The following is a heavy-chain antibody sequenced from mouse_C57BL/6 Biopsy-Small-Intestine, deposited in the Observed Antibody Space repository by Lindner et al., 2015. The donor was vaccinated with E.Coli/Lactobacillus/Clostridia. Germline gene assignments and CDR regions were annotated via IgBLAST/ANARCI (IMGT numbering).Heavy chain of an antibody. Sequence: VQLQESGAELVKPGASVKISCKASGYAFSSYWMNWVKQRPGKGLEWIGQIYPGDGDTNYNGKFKGKATLTADKSSSTAYMQLSSLTSEDSAVYFCARVDTTGAMDYWGQGTSVTVSS. CDR3: ARVDTTGAMDY. J-gene: IGHJ4*01. D-gene: IGHD1-1*01. CDR1: GYAFSSYW. CDR2: IYPGDGDT. V-gene: IGHV1-80*01.